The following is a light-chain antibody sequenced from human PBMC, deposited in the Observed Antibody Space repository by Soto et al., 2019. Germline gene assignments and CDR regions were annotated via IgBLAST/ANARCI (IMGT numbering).Light chain of an antibody. CDR2: SNN. V-gene: IGLV1-47*02. J-gene: IGLJ3*02. Sequence: QSVLTQPPSASGTPGQRVTISCSGSSTNIGSNYVYWYQQVPGTAPKLLIYSNNQRPSGVPDRFSASKSGTSASLAISGLRSEDEAAYYCATWDDSLNNPVFGGRTKLTVL. CDR1: STNIGSNY. CDR3: ATWDDSLNNPV.